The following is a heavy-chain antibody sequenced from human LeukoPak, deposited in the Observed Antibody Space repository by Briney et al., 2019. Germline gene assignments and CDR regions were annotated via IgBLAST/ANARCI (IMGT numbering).Heavy chain of an antibody. CDR3: ARLSLMAAAADY. D-gene: IGHD6-13*01. Sequence: PSETLSLTCAVYGGSFSGYYWSWIRQPPGKGLEWIGEINHSGSTNYNPSLKGRVTISVDTSKNQFSLKLSSVTAADTAVYYCARLSLMAAAADYWGQGTLVTVSS. V-gene: IGHV4-34*01. CDR2: INHSGST. J-gene: IGHJ4*02. CDR1: GGSFSGYY.